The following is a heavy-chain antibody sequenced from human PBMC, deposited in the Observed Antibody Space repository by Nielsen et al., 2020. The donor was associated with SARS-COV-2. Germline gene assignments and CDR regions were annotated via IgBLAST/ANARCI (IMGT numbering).Heavy chain of an antibody. CDR3: ARERRVATEGFDY. CDR2: ISSSSSTI. Sequence: GESLKISCAASGFTFSSYSMNWVRQAPGKGLEWVSYISSSSSTIYYADSVKGRFTISRDNAKNSLYLQMNSLRAEDTAVYYCARERRVATEGFDYWGQGTLVTVSS. CDR1: GFTFSSYS. V-gene: IGHV3-48*04. J-gene: IGHJ4*02. D-gene: IGHD5-12*01.